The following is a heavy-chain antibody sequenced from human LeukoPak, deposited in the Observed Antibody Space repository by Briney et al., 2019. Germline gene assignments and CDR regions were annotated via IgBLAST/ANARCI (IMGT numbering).Heavy chain of an antibody. D-gene: IGHD5-18*01. J-gene: IGHJ4*02. CDR1: GGTFSSYA. CDR3: ARGLLGYSYGLFDY. Sequence: SVKVSCKASGGTFSSYAISWVRQAPGQGLEWMGGIIPIFGTANYAQKFQGRVTITADESTSTAYMELSSLRSEDTAVYYYARGLLGYSYGLFDYWGQGTLVTVSS. CDR2: IIPIFGTA. V-gene: IGHV1-69*01.